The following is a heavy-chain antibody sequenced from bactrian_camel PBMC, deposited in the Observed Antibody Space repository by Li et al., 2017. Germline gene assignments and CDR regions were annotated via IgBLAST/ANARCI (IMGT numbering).Heavy chain of an antibody. D-gene: IGHD4*01. Sequence: QVQLVESGGGSVQTGESLRLSCGVSPPTYERESDKEYNRGCMGWYRQAQGKEREGVAGMDSDGRPVHLNSVKGRYTVDRDDAKKALDLQLNSLKTEDTAVYYCATAPYWSQGTQVTVS. J-gene: IGHJ4*01. CDR1: PPTYERESDKEYNRG. CDR2: MDSDGRP. V-gene: IGHV3S53*01. CDR3: ATAPY.